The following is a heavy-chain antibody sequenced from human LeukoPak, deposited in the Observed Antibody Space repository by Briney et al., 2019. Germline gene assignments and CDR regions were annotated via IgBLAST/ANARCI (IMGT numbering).Heavy chain of an antibody. CDR1: GFTFSIDY. D-gene: IGHD3-10*01. Sequence: GGSLRLSCAAAGFTFSIDYMGWARQAPGEGMEWVSYISSSGSTIYYADSVKGRFTISRANAKNSLYLQMTSLTAEDTAMYYCARLPELPGFGDYWGPGTLVTDSS. V-gene: IGHV3-11*01. CDR2: ISSSGSTI. J-gene: IGHJ4*02. CDR3: ARLPELPGFGDY.